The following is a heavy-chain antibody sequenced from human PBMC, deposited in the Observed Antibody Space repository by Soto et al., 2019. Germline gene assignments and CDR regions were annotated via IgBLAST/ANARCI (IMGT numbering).Heavy chain of an antibody. CDR2: IRVYNGDT. Sequence: QVQLVQSGAEVKKTGASVKVSSKSSGYDFTNYGITWVRQAPGQGLDWVGWIRVYNGDTKYAQKFQGRVTLTTDTSTTTAYMELRSLRSDDTAVYYCARGDRSPNYWGQGTLVTVSS. CDR1: GYDFTNYG. V-gene: IGHV1-18*01. J-gene: IGHJ4*02. D-gene: IGHD1-26*01. CDR3: ARGDRSPNY.